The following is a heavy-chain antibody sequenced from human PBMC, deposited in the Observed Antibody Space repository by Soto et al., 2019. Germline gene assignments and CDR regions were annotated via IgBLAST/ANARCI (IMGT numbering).Heavy chain of an antibody. Sequence: QVQLVQSGAEVKKPGASVKVSCKASGYTFTSYGISWVRQAPGQGLEWMGWISAYNGNTNYAQKLQGRVTMTTDTSTSTAYMVLRSLRSDDTAVYYCARDPPGYSSGPLGFDPWGQGTLVTVSS. CDR3: ARDPPGYSSGPLGFDP. CDR1: GYTFTSYG. D-gene: IGHD6-19*01. CDR2: ISAYNGNT. J-gene: IGHJ5*02. V-gene: IGHV1-18*01.